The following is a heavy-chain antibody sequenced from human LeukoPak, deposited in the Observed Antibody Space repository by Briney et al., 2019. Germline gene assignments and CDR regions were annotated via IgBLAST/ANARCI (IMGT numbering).Heavy chain of an antibody. Sequence: SGPTLVKPTQTLTLTCTFSGFSLNTSAVGVAWIRQPPGKALEWLALIYWDDDKRYSPSLKSRLTITKDTSKNQVVLTMTNMDPVDTATYYCAHRRLYSREYQLLLGDYFDYWGQGTLVTVSS. J-gene: IGHJ4*02. CDR2: IYWDDDK. CDR1: GFSLNTSAVG. V-gene: IGHV2-5*02. CDR3: AHRRLYSREYQLLLGDYFDY. D-gene: IGHD2-2*01.